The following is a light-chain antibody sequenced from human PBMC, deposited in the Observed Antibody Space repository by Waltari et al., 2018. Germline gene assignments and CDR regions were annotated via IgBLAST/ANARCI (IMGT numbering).Light chain of an antibody. V-gene: IGKV3-20*01. CDR1: QSVSKY. CDR3: QKYVSLPAT. Sequence: EIVLTQSPGTLSLSPGERATLSCRASQSVSKYLAWYQQKPGQAPRLLIYDASTRATGIPDRFSGSGSGTDFSLIISRLEPEDFAVYYCQKYVSLPATFGQGTKVEIK. J-gene: IGKJ1*01. CDR2: DAS.